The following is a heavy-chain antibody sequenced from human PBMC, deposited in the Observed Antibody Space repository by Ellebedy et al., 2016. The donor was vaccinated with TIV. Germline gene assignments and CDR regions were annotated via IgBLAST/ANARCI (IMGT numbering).Heavy chain of an antibody. CDR1: EFSFRSYW. CDR2: IYQDGSVQ. D-gene: IGHD4-17*01. V-gene: IGHV3-7*01. J-gene: IGHJ5*02. Sequence: GESLKISCAASEFSFRSYWMSWVRQAPGKGLQWVANIYQDGSVQYYVDSVKGRFTISRDNADNSLFLQMSGLRAEDTAVYYCARRGSYGDYAVQINSWFDTWGRGTLVAVSS. CDR3: ARRGSYGDYAVQINSWFDT.